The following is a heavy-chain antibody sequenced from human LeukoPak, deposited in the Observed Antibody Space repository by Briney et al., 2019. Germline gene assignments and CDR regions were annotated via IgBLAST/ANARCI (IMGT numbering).Heavy chain of an antibody. CDR2: ISGSGGST. J-gene: IGHJ4*02. CDR1: GFTFSSYW. D-gene: IGHD6-19*01. Sequence: GGSLRLSCAASGFTFSSYWMHWVRQVPGKGLEWVSAISGSGGSTYYADSVKGRFTISRDNSKNTLYLQMNSLRAEDTAVYYCAKGGAVAGGLGPDDYWGQGTLVTVSS. V-gene: IGHV3-23*01. CDR3: AKGGAVAGGLGPDDY.